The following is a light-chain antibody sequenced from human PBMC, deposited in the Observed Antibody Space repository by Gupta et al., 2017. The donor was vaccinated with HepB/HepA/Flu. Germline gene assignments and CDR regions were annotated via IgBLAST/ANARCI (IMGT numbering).Light chain of an antibody. CDR2: SNN. CDR1: SSNIGSNT. Sequence: QSVLTQPPSASGTTGQKVTISCSGSSSNIGSNTVNWYQQLPGTAPKLLIYSNNQRPAGVPDRFSGSKSGTSASLAISGLQSADEADYYCAAWDDSLNGPVFGGGTKLTVL. V-gene: IGLV1-44*01. J-gene: IGLJ3*02. CDR3: AAWDDSLNGPV.